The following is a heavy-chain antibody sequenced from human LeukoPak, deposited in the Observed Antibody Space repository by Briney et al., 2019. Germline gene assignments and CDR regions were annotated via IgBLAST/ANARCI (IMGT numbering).Heavy chain of an antibody. V-gene: IGHV3-23*01. CDR1: GFTFYNYA. D-gene: IGHD2-21*02. Sequence: QPGGSLRLSCAASGFTFYNYAMTWVRQAPGKGLEWVSTVSGSAGNTFYADSVKGRFTISRDNSKNTVFLQMNSLRAGDTAVYYCAKNCGDTCYSDLGYWGQGTLVTVSS. J-gene: IGHJ4*02. CDR2: VSGSAGNT. CDR3: AKNCGDTCYSDLGY.